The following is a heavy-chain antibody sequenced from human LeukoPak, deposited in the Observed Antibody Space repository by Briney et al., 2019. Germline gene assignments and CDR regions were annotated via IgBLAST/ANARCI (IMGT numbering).Heavy chain of an antibody. D-gene: IGHD7-27*01. J-gene: IGHJ5*02. CDR2: IYPGDSDT. Sequence: GGALQISCKGSGYSFTSYWIGWVRPLPGKGLEWMGIIYPGDSDTRYSPSFQGQVTISADKSISTAYPQWSSLKASDTAMYYCARLGIQRYWFDHWGQGTLVTVSS. V-gene: IGHV5-51*01. CDR1: GYSFTSYW. CDR3: ARLGIQRYWFDH.